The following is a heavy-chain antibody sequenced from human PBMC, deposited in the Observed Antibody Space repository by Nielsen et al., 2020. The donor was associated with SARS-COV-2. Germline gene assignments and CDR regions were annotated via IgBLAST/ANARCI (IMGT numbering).Heavy chain of an antibody. V-gene: IGHV3-11*05. J-gene: IGHJ2*01. CDR1: EFTVTSNY. CDR3: ARGGDPGFCGDDCSSRPFDL. CDR2: IDGSRSHT. Sequence: GESLKISCPASEFTVTSNYMSWIRQAPGKGLEWISYIDGSRSHTNYADSVKGRFTISGDNAKDSLYLQMNSLRADDSAVYFCARGGDPGFCGDDCSSRPFDLWGRGTLVTVSS. D-gene: IGHD2-21*02.